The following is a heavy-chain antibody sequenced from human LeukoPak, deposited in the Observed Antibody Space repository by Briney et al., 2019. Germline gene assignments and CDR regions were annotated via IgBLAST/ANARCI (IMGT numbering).Heavy chain of an antibody. CDR3: ARIHRYCSGGACYVLDN. Sequence: KPSETLSHTCVVSGGSVSGYYWGWIRQPPRRGLEWIGYVYYSGSTNYNPSFKSRITISVDTSRNQFSLQLSSVTAADTAVYYCARIHRYCSGGACYVLDNWGQGTLVAVSS. CDR2: VYYSGST. J-gene: IGHJ4*02. V-gene: IGHV4-59*02. CDR1: GGSVSGYY. D-gene: IGHD2-15*01.